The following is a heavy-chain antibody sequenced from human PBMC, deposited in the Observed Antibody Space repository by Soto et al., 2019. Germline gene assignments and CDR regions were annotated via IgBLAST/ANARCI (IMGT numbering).Heavy chain of an antibody. CDR2: IIPIFGTA. D-gene: IGHD6-13*01. Sequence: SVKVSCKASGGTFSSYAISWVRQAPGQGLEWMGGIIPIFGTANYAQKFQGRVTITADESTSTAYMELSSLRSEDTAVYYCARDGLDSSSWYSGFDPWAQGTLVTVSS. V-gene: IGHV1-69*13. CDR1: GGTFSSYA. J-gene: IGHJ5*02. CDR3: ARDGLDSSSWYSGFDP.